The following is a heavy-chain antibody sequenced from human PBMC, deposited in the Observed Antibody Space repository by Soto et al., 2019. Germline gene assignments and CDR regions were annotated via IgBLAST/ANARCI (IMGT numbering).Heavy chain of an antibody. CDR1: GVTFSSYT. V-gene: IGHV1-69*04. J-gene: IGHJ3*01. CDR3: ARGLNNGDSYVSDF. CDR2: IIPVLGVA. D-gene: IGHD1-1*01. Sequence: QVQLVQSGAEVRKPGSSVKVSCKASGVTFSSYTISWVRQAPGHGLEWMGRIIPVLGVANYAPKFQGRLTISADEPTTTVYSDVSSLRSEDTAMSYARGLNNGDSYVSDFWRQGTFITVPS.